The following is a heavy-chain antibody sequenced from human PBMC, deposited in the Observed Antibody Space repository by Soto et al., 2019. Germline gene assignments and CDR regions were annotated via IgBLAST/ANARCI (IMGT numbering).Heavy chain of an antibody. Sequence: QVQLVQSGAEVKKPGSSVKVSCKASGGTFSSYAISWVRQAPGQGLEWMGGIIPIFGTANYAQKFQGRVTITADESTSTAYMELSSLRSEDTAVYYCASDLSIAARPGNAHYGMDVWGQGTTVTVSS. V-gene: IGHV1-69*01. CDR3: ASDLSIAARPGNAHYGMDV. D-gene: IGHD6-6*01. CDR1: GGTFSSYA. J-gene: IGHJ6*02. CDR2: IIPIFGTA.